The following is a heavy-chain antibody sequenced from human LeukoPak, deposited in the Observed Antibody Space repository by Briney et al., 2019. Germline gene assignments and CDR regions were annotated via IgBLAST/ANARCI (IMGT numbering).Heavy chain of an antibody. V-gene: IGHV5-51*01. D-gene: IGHD2-2*01. Sequence: GEYLKISCKGSGYSFTSYWIGWVRQMPGKGLEWMGIIYPGDSDTRYSPSLQGQVTISADKSISTAYLQWSSLKASDTAMYYCARRTVEVPAAMDVWGQGTTVTVYS. J-gene: IGHJ6*02. CDR2: IYPGDSDT. CDR3: ARRTVEVPAAMDV. CDR1: GYSFTSYW.